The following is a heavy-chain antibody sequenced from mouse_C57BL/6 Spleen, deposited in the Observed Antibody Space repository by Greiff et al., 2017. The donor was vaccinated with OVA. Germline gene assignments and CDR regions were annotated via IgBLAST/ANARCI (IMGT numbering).Heavy chain of an antibody. CDR2: IRNKANGYTT. D-gene: IGHD2-4*01. CDR3: ARWDDYDWYFDV. Sequence: EVKLMESGGGLVQPGGSLSLSCAASGFTFTDYYMSWVRQPPGKALEWLGFIRNKANGYTTEYSASVKGRFTISRDNSQSILYLQMNALRAEDSATYYCARWDDYDWYFDVWGTGTTVTVSS. J-gene: IGHJ1*03. V-gene: IGHV7-3*01. CDR1: GFTFTDYY.